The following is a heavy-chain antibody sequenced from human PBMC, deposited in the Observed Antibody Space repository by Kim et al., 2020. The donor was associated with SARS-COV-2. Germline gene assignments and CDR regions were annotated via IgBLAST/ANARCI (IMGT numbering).Heavy chain of an antibody. D-gene: IGHD3-16*01. CDR2: ISYDGSKK. CDR3: AKDRGGSYYFDY. CDR1: GFTFSSYG. V-gene: IGHV3-30*18. J-gene: IGHJ4*02. Sequence: GGSLRLSCAASGFTFSSYGMHWVRQAPGKGLEWVAVISYDGSKKYYADSVKGRFTISRDNSKNTLYLQMNSLRAEDTAVYYCAKDRGGSYYFDYWGQGTLVTVSS.